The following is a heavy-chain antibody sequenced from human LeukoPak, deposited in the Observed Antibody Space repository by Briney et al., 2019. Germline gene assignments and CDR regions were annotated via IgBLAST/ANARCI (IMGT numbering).Heavy chain of an antibody. D-gene: IGHD3-22*01. CDR1: GFTFSSYS. Sequence: GGSLRRSCAASGFTFSSYSMNWVRQSPGKGLEWVSSISSSSSYIYYADSVKGRFTISRDNAKNSLYLQMNSLRAEDTAVYYCARDTGYYDSSGYYYVWGQGTLVTVSS. J-gene: IGHJ4*02. CDR3: ARDTGYYDSSGYYYV. V-gene: IGHV3-21*01. CDR2: ISSSSSYI.